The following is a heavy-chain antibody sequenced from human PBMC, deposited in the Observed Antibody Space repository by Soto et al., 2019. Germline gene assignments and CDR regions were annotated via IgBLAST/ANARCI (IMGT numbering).Heavy chain of an antibody. V-gene: IGHV5-10-1*01. CDR2: IDPSDSYT. CDR3: AYVPAAYARNWFDP. D-gene: IGHD2-2*01. CDR1: GNSFTISC. Sequence: AESVTTCRDVPGNSFTISCISSVLQMPGKGLEWMGRIDPSDSYTNYSPSFQGHVTISADKSISTAYLQWSSLKASDTAMYYCAYVPAAYARNWFDPWGQGTLVTVSS. J-gene: IGHJ5*02.